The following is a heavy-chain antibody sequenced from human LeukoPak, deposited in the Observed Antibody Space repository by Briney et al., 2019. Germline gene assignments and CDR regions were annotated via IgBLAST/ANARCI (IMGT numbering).Heavy chain of an antibody. CDR3: ARGGGWYNY. Sequence: PGRSLRLSCSTSGFTFSYYGMHWVRQAPGKGLEWVSYISSSTNYIYYADSVKGRFTISRDNAKNSLYLQMNSLRAEDTAVYYCARGGGWYNYWGQGTLVTVSS. CDR1: GFTFSYYG. CDR2: ISSSTNYI. D-gene: IGHD6-19*01. J-gene: IGHJ4*02. V-gene: IGHV3-21*01.